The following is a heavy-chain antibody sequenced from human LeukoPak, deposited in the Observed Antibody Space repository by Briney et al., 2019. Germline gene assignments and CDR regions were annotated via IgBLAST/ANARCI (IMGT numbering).Heavy chain of an antibody. D-gene: IGHD3-3*01. CDR3: ARGPITIFGVVFPLDP. CDR1: GFTFSSYS. Sequence: GGSLRLSCAASGFTFSSYSMNWVRQAPGKGLEWVSSISSSSSYIYYADSVKGRFTISRDNAKNSLYLQMNSLRAEDTAVYYCARGPITIFGVVFPLDPWGQGTLVTVSS. J-gene: IGHJ5*02. V-gene: IGHV3-21*01. CDR2: ISSSSSYI.